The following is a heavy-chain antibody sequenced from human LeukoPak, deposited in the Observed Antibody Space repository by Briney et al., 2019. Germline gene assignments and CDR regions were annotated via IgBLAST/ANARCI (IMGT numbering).Heavy chain of an antibody. V-gene: IGHV5-51*01. CDR3: ARRDSSGLFDY. J-gene: IGHJ4*02. CDR2: IYPGDSHT. D-gene: IGHD6-25*01. CDR1: GYRFTCYY. Sequence: GESLKISCESSGYRFTCYYIGWVRQLSGKGLELMGIIYPGDSHTRYSPSFQGQVTISADKSISTAYLQWSSLRASDTAMYYCARRDSSGLFDYWGQGTLVTVSS.